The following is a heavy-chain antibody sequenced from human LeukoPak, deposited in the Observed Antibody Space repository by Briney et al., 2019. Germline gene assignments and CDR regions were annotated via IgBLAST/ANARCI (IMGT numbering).Heavy chain of an antibody. Sequence: SETLSLTCTVSGGSISSYYWSWIRQPPGKGLEWIGYIYYSGSTNYNPCLKSRVTISVDTSKNQFSLKLSSVTAADTAVYYCARHDGDGSYFDFWGQGTLVTVSS. CDR1: GGSISSYY. CDR2: IYYSGST. V-gene: IGHV4-59*08. D-gene: IGHD7-27*01. J-gene: IGHJ4*02. CDR3: ARHDGDGSYFDF.